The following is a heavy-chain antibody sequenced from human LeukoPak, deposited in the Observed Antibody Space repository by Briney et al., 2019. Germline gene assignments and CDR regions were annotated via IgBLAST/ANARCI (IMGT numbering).Heavy chain of an antibody. D-gene: IGHD3-22*01. Sequence: GGSLRLSCAASGFTFSSYAMSWVRQAPGKGLEWVSAISGSGGSTYYADSVKGRFTISRDNYKNTLYLQMNSLRAEDTAVYYCAKAHLSFNYYDRTIDYWGQGTLVTVSS. CDR1: GFTFSSYA. V-gene: IGHV3-23*01. J-gene: IGHJ4*02. CDR2: ISGSGGST. CDR3: AKAHLSFNYYDRTIDY.